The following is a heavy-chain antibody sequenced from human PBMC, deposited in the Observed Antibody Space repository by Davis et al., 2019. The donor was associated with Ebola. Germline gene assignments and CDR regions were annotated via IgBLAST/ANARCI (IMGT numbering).Heavy chain of an antibody. CDR2: MNPDSGNT. V-gene: IGHV1-8*01. D-gene: IGHD2-15*01. CDR1: GYSFTRYD. CDR3: ARGPTYCTGGTCYRKSWLDP. Sequence: AASVKVSCKASGYSFTRYDINWVRQATGQGLEWMGLMNPDSGNTGYAQKFQGRVTMTRNTSISTGYMELSSLRSEDTAVYYCARGPTYCTGGTCYRKSWLDPWGQGTLVTVSS. J-gene: IGHJ5*02.